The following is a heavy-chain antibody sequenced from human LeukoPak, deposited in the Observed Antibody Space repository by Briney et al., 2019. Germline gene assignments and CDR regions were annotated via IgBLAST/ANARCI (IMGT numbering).Heavy chain of an antibody. D-gene: IGHD3-3*01. CDR3: ARDFYSFRITIFGEHPGQVGY. V-gene: IGHV1-2*02. Sequence: GASVKVSCKASGGTFSSYAISWVRQAPGQGLEWMGGINPNSGGTNYAQKFQGRVTMTRDTSISTAYMELSRLRSDDTAVYYCARDFYSFRITIFGEHPGQVGYWGQGTLVTVSS. J-gene: IGHJ4*02. CDR2: INPNSGGT. CDR1: GGTFSSYA.